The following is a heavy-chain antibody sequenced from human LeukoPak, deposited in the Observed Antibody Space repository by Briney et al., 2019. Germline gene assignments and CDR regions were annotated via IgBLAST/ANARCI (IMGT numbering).Heavy chain of an antibody. D-gene: IGHD5-12*01. CDR1: GGSISSYY. V-gene: IGHV4-59*01. Sequence: SETLSLTCTVSGGSISSYYWSWIRQPPGKGLEWIGYIYYSGSTNYNPSLKSRVTISVDTSKNQFSLKLSFVTAADTAVYYCARAGMWLRFHWFDPWGQGTLVTVSS. J-gene: IGHJ5*02. CDR3: ARAGMWLRFHWFDP. CDR2: IYYSGST.